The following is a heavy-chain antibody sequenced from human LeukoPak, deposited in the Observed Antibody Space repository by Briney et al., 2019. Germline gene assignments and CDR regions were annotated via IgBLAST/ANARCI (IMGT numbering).Heavy chain of an antibody. J-gene: IGHJ4*02. CDR1: GYAFTSYY. CDR2: INPSGGST. V-gene: IGHV1-46*03. D-gene: IGHD5-12*01. CDR3: VRVLPWGRGYDDY. Sequence: ASVKVSCKASGYAFTSYYMHWLRHAPGQGLELRGIINPSGGSTSYAQKFQGRVTMTRDTSTSTVYMELSELRDEGTAGCYCVRVLPWGRGYDDYWLQGTLVTVCS.